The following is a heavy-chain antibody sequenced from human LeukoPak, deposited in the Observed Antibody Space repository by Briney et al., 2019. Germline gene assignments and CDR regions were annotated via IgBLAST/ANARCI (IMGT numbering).Heavy chain of an antibody. J-gene: IGHJ4*02. CDR2: INSDGSWT. CDR1: GNYW. Sequence: GGSLRLSCAASGNYWMHWVRQAPGKGLVWVSHINSDGSWTSYADSVKGRFTISKDNAKNTLYLQMNSLRVEDTAVYYCARVGTVDTAMGNFDFWGQGTLVTVSS. CDR3: ARVGTVDTAMGNFDF. D-gene: IGHD5-18*01. V-gene: IGHV3-74*01.